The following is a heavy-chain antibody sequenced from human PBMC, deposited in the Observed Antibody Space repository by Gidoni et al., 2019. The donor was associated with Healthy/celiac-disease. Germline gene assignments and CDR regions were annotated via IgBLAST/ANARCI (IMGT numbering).Heavy chain of an antibody. CDR2: ISSSSSTI. V-gene: IGHV3-48*04. Sequence: EVQLLASGGGLVQPGGSLRLSSAAPGFTFSSYSMNWARQAPGKGLEWVSYISSSSSTIYYADSVKGRFTISRDNAKNSLYLQMNSLRAEDTAVYYCARWVPTHDAFDIWGQGTMVTVSS. CDR3: ARWVPTHDAFDI. J-gene: IGHJ3*02. D-gene: IGHD3-10*01. CDR1: GFTFSSYS.